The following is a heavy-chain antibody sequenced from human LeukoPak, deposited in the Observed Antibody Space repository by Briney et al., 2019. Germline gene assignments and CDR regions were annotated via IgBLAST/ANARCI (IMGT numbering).Heavy chain of an antibody. CDR1: GYSFTSYG. CDR3: ARDADEQQLGPSGSYN. J-gene: IGHJ4*02. Sequence: ASVKVSCKASGYSFTSYGISWVRQAPGQGLEWMGWISAYNGNTNYAQKLQGRVTMTTDTSTSTAYMELRSLRSDDTAVYYCARDADEQQLGPSGSYNWGQGTLVTVSS. D-gene: IGHD6-13*01. V-gene: IGHV1-18*01. CDR2: ISAYNGNT.